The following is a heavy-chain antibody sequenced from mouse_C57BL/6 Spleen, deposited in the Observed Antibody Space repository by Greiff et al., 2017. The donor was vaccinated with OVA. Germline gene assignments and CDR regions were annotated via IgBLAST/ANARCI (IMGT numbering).Heavy chain of an antibody. Sequence: VQLQQSGPELVKPGASVKISCKASGYSFTGYYMNWVKQSPEKSLEWIGEINPSTGGTTYNQKFKAKATLTVDKSSSTAYMQLKSLTSEDSAVYYCAKRGAYYAMDYWGQGTSVTVSS. CDR2: INPSTGGT. J-gene: IGHJ4*01. CDR3: AKRGAYYAMDY. CDR1: GYSFTGYY. V-gene: IGHV1-42*01.